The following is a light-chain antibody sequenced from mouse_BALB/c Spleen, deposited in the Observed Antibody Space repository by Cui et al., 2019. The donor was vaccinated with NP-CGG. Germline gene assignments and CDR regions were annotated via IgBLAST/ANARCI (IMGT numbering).Light chain of an antibody. CDR2: GTN. Sequence: QAVVTQESSLTTSPGETVTLTCRPSTGAVTTSNYANWVQEKPDHLFTGIIGGTNNRAPGVPARFSGSLIGDKAALTITGAQTEDEAIYFCALWYSNHWVFGGGTKLTVL. J-gene: IGLJ1*01. CDR1: TGAVTTSNY. V-gene: IGLV1*01. CDR3: ALWYSNHWV.